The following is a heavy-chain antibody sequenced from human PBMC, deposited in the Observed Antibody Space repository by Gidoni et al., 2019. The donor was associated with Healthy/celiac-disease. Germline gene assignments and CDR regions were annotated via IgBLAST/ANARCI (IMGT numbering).Heavy chain of an antibody. Sequence: EVQLLESGGGLVQPGGSLRLYCAAYGFTFSSYAMSWVRQAPGKGLGWVSAISGSGGSTYSADSVKGRFTISGDNSKNTLYLQMNSLRAEDTAVYYCAKDSHTGELLWGYFDYWGQGTLVTVSS. V-gene: IGHV3-23*01. CDR2: ISGSGGST. D-gene: IGHD1-26*01. J-gene: IGHJ4*02. CDR3: AKDSHTGELLWGYFDY. CDR1: GFTFSSYA.